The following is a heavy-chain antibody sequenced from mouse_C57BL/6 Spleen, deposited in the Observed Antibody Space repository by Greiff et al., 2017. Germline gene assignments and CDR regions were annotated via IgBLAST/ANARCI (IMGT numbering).Heavy chain of an antibody. Sequence: QVQLQQSGPGLVQPSQSLSITCTVSGFSLTSYGVHWVRQSPGKGLEWLGVIWSGGSTDYNAAFISRLSISKDNSKSQVVFKMNSLQADDTAIYYCARNSGTVGKTFDYWGQGTTLTVSS. CDR2: IWSGGST. J-gene: IGHJ2*01. D-gene: IGHD1-1*01. CDR1: GFSLTSYG. V-gene: IGHV2-2*01. CDR3: ARNSGTVGKTFDY.